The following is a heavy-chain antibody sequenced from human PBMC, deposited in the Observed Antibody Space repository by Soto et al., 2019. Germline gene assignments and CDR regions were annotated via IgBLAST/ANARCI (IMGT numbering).Heavy chain of an antibody. CDR3: ARPSFGRYGMDV. D-gene: IGHD3-10*01. CDR2: INYSGST. CDR1: GGSISRSGYY. Sequence: SETLSLTCTVSGGSISRSGYYWSWIRQPPGTGLEWIGEINYSGSTNYNPSLKSRVTISVDTSKNQFSLKLSSVTAADTAVYYCARPSFGRYGMDVWGQGTTVTVSS. J-gene: IGHJ6*02. V-gene: IGHV4-39*07.